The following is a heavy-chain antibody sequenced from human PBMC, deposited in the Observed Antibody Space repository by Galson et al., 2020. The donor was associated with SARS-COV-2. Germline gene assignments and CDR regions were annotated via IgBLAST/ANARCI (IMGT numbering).Heavy chain of an antibody. CDR1: GFPLSTSGVG. CDR2: IYWDDDK. V-gene: IGHV2-5*02. D-gene: IGHD3-3*01. CDR3: AHRRRYCWSGVGNY. J-gene: IGHJ4*02. Sequence: KMSGPTLVHPPQTLTLTCTFSGFPLSTSGVGVGWIRQPPGKALEWLALIYWDDDKRYSPSLKSRLTITKDTSKNQVVLTMTNMDPVDTATYYCAHRRRYCWSGVGNYGGQGTLVIVSS.